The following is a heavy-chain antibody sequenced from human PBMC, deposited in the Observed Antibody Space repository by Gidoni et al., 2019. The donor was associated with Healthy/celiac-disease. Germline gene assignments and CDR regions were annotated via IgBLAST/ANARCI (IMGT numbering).Heavy chain of an antibody. J-gene: IGHJ4*02. CDR3: ARGLEELWSYYFDY. CDR1: GFTVSSNY. CDR2: NYSGGST. Sequence: EVQLVASGGGLIQPGGYLRLSCAASGFTVSSNYMSWVRPAPGKGLEWVSVNYSGGSTYYADSVKGRFTISRDNSKNTLYLQMNSLRAEDTAVYYCARGLEELWSYYFDYWGQGTLVTVSS. V-gene: IGHV3-53*01. D-gene: IGHD3-16*01.